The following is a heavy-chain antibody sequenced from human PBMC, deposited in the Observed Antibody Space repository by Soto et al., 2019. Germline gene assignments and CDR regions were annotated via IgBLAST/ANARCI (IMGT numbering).Heavy chain of an antibody. CDR2: INHSGST. Sequence: SETLSLTCAVYGGSFSGYYWSWIRQPPGKGLEWIGEINHSGSTNYNPSLKSRVTISVDTSKNQFSLKLSSVTAADTAVYYCARGIAAAGTGNWFDPWGQGTLVTVSS. CDR1: GGSFSGYY. D-gene: IGHD6-13*01. V-gene: IGHV4-34*01. J-gene: IGHJ5*02. CDR3: ARGIAAAGTGNWFDP.